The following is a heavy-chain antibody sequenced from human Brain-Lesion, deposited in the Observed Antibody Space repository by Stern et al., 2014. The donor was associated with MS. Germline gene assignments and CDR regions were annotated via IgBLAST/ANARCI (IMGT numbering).Heavy chain of an antibody. Sequence: VQLVESGPGLVKPSETLSLTCTVSGGSISSSSYYWGWIRQPPGKGLEWIGSIYYRGSTYTTPSPKGRVPISMATSKTHFSLGLSSVTAADTAVYFCAKLWLGELPESPFDYWGQGTLVTVSS. J-gene: IGHJ4*02. CDR1: GGSISSSSYY. CDR2: IYYRGST. V-gene: IGHV4-39*01. D-gene: IGHD3-10*01. CDR3: AKLWLGELPESPFDY.